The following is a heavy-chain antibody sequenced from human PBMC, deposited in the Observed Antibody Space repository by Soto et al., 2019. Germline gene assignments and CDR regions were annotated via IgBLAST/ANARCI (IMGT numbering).Heavy chain of an antibody. D-gene: IGHD2-2*01. V-gene: IGHV1-46*03. CDR1: GYTFPSYY. CDR3: ARDGCSSTRCYGAYYGMDV. J-gene: IGHJ6*02. Sequence: ASVKVSSKASGYTFPSYYMHWVRQAKRQGLEWMGIINPSGGSTSYAQKFQGRVTMTRDTSTSTVYMELSSLRSEDTAVYYCARDGCSSTRCYGAYYGMDVWGQGTTVTVSS. CDR2: INPSGGST.